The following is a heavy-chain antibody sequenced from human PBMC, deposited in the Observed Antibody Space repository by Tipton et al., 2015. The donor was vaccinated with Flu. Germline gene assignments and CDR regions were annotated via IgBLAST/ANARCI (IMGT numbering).Heavy chain of an antibody. CDR3: AKGARGYSYYDDYYYYYGMDV. CDR2: ISGSGGST. V-gene: IGHV3-23*01. J-gene: IGHJ6*02. Sequence: SLRLSCAASGFTFSSYAMSWVRQAPGKGLEWVSAISGSGGSTYYADSVKGRFTISRDNSKNTLYLQMNSLRAEDTAVYYCAKGARGYSYYDDYYYYYGMDVWGQGTTVTVSS. D-gene: IGHD5-18*01. CDR1: GFTFSSYA.